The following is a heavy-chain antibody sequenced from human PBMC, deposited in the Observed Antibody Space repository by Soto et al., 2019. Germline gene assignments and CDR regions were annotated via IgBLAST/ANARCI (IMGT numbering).Heavy chain of an antibody. D-gene: IGHD6-19*01. CDR2: ISSSSSYI. Sequence: WGSLRLSCAASGFTFSSYSMNWVRQAPGKGLEWVSSISSSSSYIYYADSVKGRFTISRDNAKNSLYLQMNSLRAEDTAVYYCASYQWPHYATVDYWGQGTLVTVSS. J-gene: IGHJ4*02. CDR1: GFTFSSYS. CDR3: ASYQWPHYATVDY. V-gene: IGHV3-21*01.